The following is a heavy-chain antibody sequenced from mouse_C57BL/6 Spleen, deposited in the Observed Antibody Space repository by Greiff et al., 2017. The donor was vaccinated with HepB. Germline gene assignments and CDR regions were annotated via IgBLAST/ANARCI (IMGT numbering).Heavy chain of an antibody. D-gene: IGHD2-5*01. Sequence: QVQLKESGPGLVQPSQSLSITCTVSGFSLTSYGVHWVRQSPGKGLEWLGVIWSGGSTDYNAAFISRLSISKDNSKSQVFFKMNSLQADDTAIYYCAGSYYSNFGDAMDYWGQGTSVTVSS. J-gene: IGHJ4*01. CDR2: IWSGGST. CDR3: AGSYYSNFGDAMDY. V-gene: IGHV2-2*01. CDR1: GFSLTSYG.